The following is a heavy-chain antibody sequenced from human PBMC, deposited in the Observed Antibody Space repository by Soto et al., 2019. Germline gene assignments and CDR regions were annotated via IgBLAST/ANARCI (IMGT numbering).Heavy chain of an antibody. V-gene: IGHV3-74*01. CDR2: INSDGSST. CDR1: GFTFSSYW. CDR3: ARDQSWAGLFDP. Sequence: EVQLVESGGGLVQPGGSLRLSCAASGFTFSSYWMHWVRQAPGKGLVWVSRINSDGSSTNYADSVKGRFTISRDNAKNTLYLQINRLRVEDTAVYYCARDQSWAGLFDPWGQGTLVTVSS. D-gene: IGHD3-10*01. J-gene: IGHJ5*02.